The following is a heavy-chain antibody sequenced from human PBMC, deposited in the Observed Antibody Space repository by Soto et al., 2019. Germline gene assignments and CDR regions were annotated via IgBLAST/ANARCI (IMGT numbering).Heavy chain of an antibody. CDR2: IFESGAT. V-gene: IGHV4-4*02. Sequence: QVQLQESGPGLVKPSGTLSLTCAVSGGSISSSSWWTWVRQSPGKGLEWIGEIFESGATNYNPSLKSRLTMSVDKSTNQFSLNPSSLTAADTAVYFCTTSHAGALNNWGQGTLVTVSS. CDR3: TTSHAGALNN. CDR1: GGSISSSSW. D-gene: IGHD3-10*01. J-gene: IGHJ4*02.